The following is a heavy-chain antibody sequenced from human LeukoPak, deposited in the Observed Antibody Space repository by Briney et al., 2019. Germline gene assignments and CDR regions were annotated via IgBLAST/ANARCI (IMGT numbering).Heavy chain of an antibody. J-gene: IGHJ4*02. Sequence: GGSLRLSCAASGFTFSSYSMNWVRQAPGKGLEWVSAISGSGGSTYYADSVKGRFTISRDNSKNTLYLQMNSLRAEDTAVYYCAKAGDYDYIWGSYRIFDYWGQGTLVTVSS. CDR3: AKAGDYDYIWGSYRIFDY. CDR1: GFTFSSYS. CDR2: ISGSGGST. D-gene: IGHD3-16*02. V-gene: IGHV3-23*01.